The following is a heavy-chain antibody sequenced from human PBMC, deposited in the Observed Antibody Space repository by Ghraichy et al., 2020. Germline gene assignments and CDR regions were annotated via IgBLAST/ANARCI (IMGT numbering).Heavy chain of an antibody. V-gene: IGHV3-30*04. Sequence: GGSLRLSCAASGFTFKTYAIHWGRQAPGKGLEWVAFISWDGNNKYYADSVKGRFTISRDNSKNTVYVQVNSLRVEDTALYYCARDLSTKYSMDVWGQGTTVTVSS. CDR2: ISWDGNNK. D-gene: IGHD6-6*01. CDR3: ARDLSTKYSMDV. J-gene: IGHJ6*02. CDR1: GFTFKTYA.